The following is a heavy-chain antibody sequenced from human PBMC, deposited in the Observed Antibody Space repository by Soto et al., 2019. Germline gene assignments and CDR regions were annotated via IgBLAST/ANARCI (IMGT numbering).Heavy chain of an antibody. D-gene: IGHD6-19*01. CDR1: GFTFDDYA. CDR2: ISWNSGSI. V-gene: IGHV3-9*01. J-gene: IGHJ1*01. CDR3: AKDIFGDYSSGWYPGYFQH. Sequence: EVQLVESGGGLVQPGRSLRLSCAASGFTFDDYAMHWVRQAPGKGLEWVSGISWNSGSIGYADSVKGRFTISRDNAKNSLYLQMNSLRAEDTALYYCAKDIFGDYSSGWYPGYFQHWGQGTLVTVSS.